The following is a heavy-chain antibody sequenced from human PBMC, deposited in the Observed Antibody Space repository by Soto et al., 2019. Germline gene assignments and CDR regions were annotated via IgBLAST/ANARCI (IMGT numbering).Heavy chain of an antibody. Sequence: ASVKVSCKASGGTFSSYAISWVRQAPGQGLEWMGGIIPIFGTANYAQKFQGRVTITADESTSTAYMELSSLRSEDTAVYYCARDRGYSSGWYVYWGQGTLVTVSS. CDR3: ARDRGYSSGWYVY. D-gene: IGHD6-19*01. J-gene: IGHJ4*02. CDR2: IIPIFGTA. CDR1: GGTFSSYA. V-gene: IGHV1-69*13.